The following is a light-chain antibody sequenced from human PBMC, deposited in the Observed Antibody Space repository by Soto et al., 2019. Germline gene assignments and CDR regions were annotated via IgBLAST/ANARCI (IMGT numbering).Light chain of an antibody. Sequence: EVVMTQSPATQSVSPGERATLSCRASQSLSSNLAWYQQKPGQAPRLLIYGASTRATGIPARFSGSGSGTEFTLTISSLQSEDFAVYHCQQYNKWPWTFGQGTKVEIK. CDR2: GAS. CDR1: QSLSSN. J-gene: IGKJ1*01. V-gene: IGKV3-15*01. CDR3: QQYNKWPWT.